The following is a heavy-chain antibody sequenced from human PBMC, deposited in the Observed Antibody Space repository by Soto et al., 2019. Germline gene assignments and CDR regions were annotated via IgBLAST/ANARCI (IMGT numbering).Heavy chain of an antibody. Sequence: QVQLVESGGGVVQPGRSLRLSCAASGFTFSNYGIHWVRQAPGKGLEWVAVISYDGRNKYYADSVKGRFTISRDNSKNALYLQMNSLRAEDTAEYYCAKDVVTAIPGGWYLDLWGRGTLVTVSS. D-gene: IGHD2-21*02. CDR3: AKDVVTAIPGGWYLDL. J-gene: IGHJ2*01. CDR1: GFTFSNYG. CDR2: ISYDGRNK. V-gene: IGHV3-30*18.